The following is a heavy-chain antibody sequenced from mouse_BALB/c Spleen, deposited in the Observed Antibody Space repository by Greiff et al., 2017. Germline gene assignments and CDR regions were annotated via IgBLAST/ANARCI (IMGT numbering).Heavy chain of an antibody. CDR3: ARWYFDV. CDR2: INPSTGYT. J-gene: IGHJ1*01. Sequence: QVQLKESGAELAKPGASVKMSCKASGYTFTIYWMHWVKQRPGQGLEWIGYINPSTGYTEYNQKFKDKATLTADKSSSTAYMQLSSLTSEDSAVYYCARWYFDVWGAGTTVTVSS. CDR1: GYTFTIYW. V-gene: IGHV1-7*01.